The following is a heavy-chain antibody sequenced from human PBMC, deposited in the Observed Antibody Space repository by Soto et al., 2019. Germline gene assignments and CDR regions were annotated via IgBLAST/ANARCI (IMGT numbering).Heavy chain of an antibody. V-gene: IGHV4-39*01. J-gene: IGHJ6*03. CDR1: GGSISSSSYY. CDR2: IYYSGST. CDR3: ARRYSGYHEGNYYYYYMAV. D-gene: IGHD1-26*01. Sequence: PSETLSLTCTVSGGSISSSSYYWGWIRQPPGKGLEWIGSIYYSGSTYYNPSLKSRVTISVDTSKNQFSLKLSSVTAADTAVYYCARRYSGYHEGNYYYYYMAVGGKGTTVTVSS.